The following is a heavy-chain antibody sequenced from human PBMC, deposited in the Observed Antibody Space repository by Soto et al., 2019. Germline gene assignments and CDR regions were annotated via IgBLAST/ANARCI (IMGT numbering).Heavy chain of an antibody. Sequence: LRETLSLTCTVSADSMSSYYWSWIRQPPGKGLEWIGYTYYSGSTTYNPSLRSRVTMSVDTSKNQFSLRLSSVTAADTAVYYCASPGPSSSLDYWGQGTLVTVSS. D-gene: IGHD6-13*01. CDR1: ADSMSSYY. CDR3: ASPGPSSSLDY. V-gene: IGHV4-59*12. J-gene: IGHJ4*02. CDR2: TYYSGST.